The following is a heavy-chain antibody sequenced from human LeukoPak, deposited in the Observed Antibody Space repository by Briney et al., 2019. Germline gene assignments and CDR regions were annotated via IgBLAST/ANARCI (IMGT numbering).Heavy chain of an antibody. CDR3: ARTKGGYSYGYDLDY. J-gene: IGHJ4*02. CDR2: IWYDGSNK. CDR1: GFTFSSYG. D-gene: IGHD5-18*01. Sequence: GGSLRLSCAASGFTFSSYGMHWVRQAPGKGLVWVAVIWYDGSNKYYADSVKGRFTISRDNSKNTLYLQMNSLRAEDTAVYYCARTKGGYSYGYDLDYWGQGTLVTVSS. V-gene: IGHV3-33*01.